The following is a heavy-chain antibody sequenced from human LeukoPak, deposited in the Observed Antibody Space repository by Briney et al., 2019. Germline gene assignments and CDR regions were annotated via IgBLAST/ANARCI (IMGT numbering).Heavy chain of an antibody. CDR2: IRSKAYGGTT. CDR3: TRDRFRPVRYNFDY. J-gene: IGHJ4*02. CDR1: GFTFGDYA. D-gene: IGHD3-16*01. V-gene: IGHV3-49*04. Sequence: PGRSLRLSCTASGFTFGDYAMSWVRQAPGKGLEWVGFIRSKAYGGTTEYAASVKGRFTISRDDSKSIAYLQMNSLKTEDTAVYYCTRDRFRPVRYNFDYWGQGTLVTVSS.